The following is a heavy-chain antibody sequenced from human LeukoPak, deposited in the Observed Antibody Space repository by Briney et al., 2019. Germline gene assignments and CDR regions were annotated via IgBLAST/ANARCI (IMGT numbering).Heavy chain of an antibody. D-gene: IGHD3-10*01. J-gene: IGHJ4*02. CDR2: IYYSGST. V-gene: IGHV4-39*01. CDR1: GGSISSGDYY. CDR3: ARSTYGSGSPTDY. Sequence: SETLSLTCTVSGGSISSGDYYWSWTRQPPGKGLEWIGSIYYSGSTYYNPSLKSRVTISVDTSKNQFSLKLSPVTAADTAVYYCARSTYGSGSPTDYWGQGTLVTVSS.